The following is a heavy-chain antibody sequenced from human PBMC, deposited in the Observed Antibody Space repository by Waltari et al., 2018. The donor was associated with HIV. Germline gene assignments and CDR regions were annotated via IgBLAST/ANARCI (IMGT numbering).Heavy chain of an antibody. CDR2: IYYSGST. CDR1: GGSISSGGYY. CDR3: ARDSSIAAREGGFDY. V-gene: IGHV4-31*03. D-gene: IGHD6-6*01. J-gene: IGHJ4*02. Sequence: QVQLQESGPGLVKPSQTLSLTCTVSGGSISSGGYYWSWIRQHPGKGLEWIGYIYYSGSTYYNPARKSRVTISVDTSKNQFSLKLSSVTAADTAVYYCARDSSIAAREGGFDYWGQGTLVTVSS.